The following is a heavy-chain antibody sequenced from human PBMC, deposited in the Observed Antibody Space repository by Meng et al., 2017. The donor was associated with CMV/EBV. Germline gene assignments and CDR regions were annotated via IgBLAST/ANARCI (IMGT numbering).Heavy chain of an antibody. J-gene: IGHJ4*02. CDR2: IYTSGST. Sequence: VTGGAISSGSYYWSWIRQPAGKGLEWIGRIYTSGSTNYNPSLKSRVTISVDTSKNQFSLKLSSVTAADTAVYYGARERSIIGYFGYWGQGTLVTVSS. V-gene: IGHV4-61*02. D-gene: IGHD3-10*01. CDR1: GGAISSGSYY. CDR3: ARERSIIGYFGY.